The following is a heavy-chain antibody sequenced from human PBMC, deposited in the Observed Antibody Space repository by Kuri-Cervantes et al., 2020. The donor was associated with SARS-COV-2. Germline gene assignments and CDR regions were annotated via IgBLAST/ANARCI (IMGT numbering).Heavy chain of an antibody. CDR1: GFTFSNAW. V-gene: IGHV3-21*04. CDR3: ATGGLWAFDD. Sequence: GGSLRLSCAASGFTFSNAWMGWVRQAPGKGLEWVSSISSSSSYIYYADSVKGRFTISRDNAKSSLYLHMNSLRADDTAVYYCATGGLWAFDDWGQGTLVTVSS. D-gene: IGHD1-26*01. CDR2: ISSSSSYI. J-gene: IGHJ4*02.